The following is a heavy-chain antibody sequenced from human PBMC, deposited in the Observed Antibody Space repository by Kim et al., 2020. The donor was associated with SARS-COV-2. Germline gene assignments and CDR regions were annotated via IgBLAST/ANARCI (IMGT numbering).Heavy chain of an antibody. V-gene: IGHV1-69*04. D-gene: IGHD6-13*01. J-gene: IGHJ6*02. CDR3: ARDRGAAAVFYYGMDV. CDR2: SIPILGIT. Sequence: SVKVSCKAPGGTFSNYSIIWVRQAPGQGLEWMGRSIPILGITNYAQTFQGRVTLSADKPTDTAYMELSSLRSDDTAMYYCARDRGAAAVFYYGMDVWGQ. CDR1: GGTFSNYS.